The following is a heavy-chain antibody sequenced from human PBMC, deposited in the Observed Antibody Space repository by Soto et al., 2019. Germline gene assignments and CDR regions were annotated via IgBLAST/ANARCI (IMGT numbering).Heavy chain of an antibody. D-gene: IGHD6-13*01. CDR3: ARGIAAAAQGPFDY. J-gene: IGHJ4*02. CDR1: GGSFSGYY. CDR2: INHSGST. V-gene: IGHV4-34*01. Sequence: PSETLSLTCAVYGGSFSGYYWSWIRQPPGKGLEWIGEINHSGSTNYNPSLKSRVTISVDTSKNQFSLKLSSVTAADTAVYYCARGIAAAAQGPFDYWGQGTLVTVSS.